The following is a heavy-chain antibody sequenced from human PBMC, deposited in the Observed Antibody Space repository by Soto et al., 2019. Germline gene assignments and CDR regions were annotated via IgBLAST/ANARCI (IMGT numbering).Heavy chain of an antibody. CDR3: AKDKSPDYYRSGSYTNWFDP. Sequence: EVQLVESGGGLVQPGRSLRLSCAASGFTFDDYAMNWVRQAPGKGLEWVSGISWNSGSIGYADSVKGRFTISRDNAKNSLNLQMNSLRAEDTALYYRAKDKSPDYYRSGSYTNWFDPWGQGTLVTVSS. V-gene: IGHV3-9*01. CDR2: ISWNSGSI. D-gene: IGHD3-10*01. J-gene: IGHJ5*02. CDR1: GFTFDDYA.